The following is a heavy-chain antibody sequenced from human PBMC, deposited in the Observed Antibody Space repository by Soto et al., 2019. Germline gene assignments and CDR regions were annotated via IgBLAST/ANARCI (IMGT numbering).Heavy chain of an antibody. CDR3: ARGNPSRYGSGGYSS. CDR2: ISAYNGNT. V-gene: IGHV1-18*01. J-gene: IGHJ1*01. CDR1: GYTFTSYG. Sequence: ASVKVSCKASGYTFTSYGISWVRQAPGQGLEWMGWISAYNGNTNYAQKLQGRVTMTNDTSTSTAYMELRSLRSDDTAVYYCARGNPSRYGSGGYSSWGQGTLVTVSS. D-gene: IGHD3-10*01.